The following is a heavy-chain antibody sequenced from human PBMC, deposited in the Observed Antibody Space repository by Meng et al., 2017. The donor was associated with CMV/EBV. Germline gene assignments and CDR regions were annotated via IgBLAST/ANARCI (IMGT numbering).Heavy chain of an antibody. V-gene: IGHV4-39*07. CDR2: IYYSGST. Sequence: SETLSLTCPVSGGSISSSSYYWGWIRQPPGKGLEWIGSIYYSGSTYYNPSLKSRVTISVDTSKNQFSLKLSSVTAADTAVYYCAKVFGFLPPPFDYWGQGTLVTVSS. CDR3: AKVFGFLPPPFDY. D-gene: IGHD3-3*01. CDR1: GGSISSSSYY. J-gene: IGHJ4*02.